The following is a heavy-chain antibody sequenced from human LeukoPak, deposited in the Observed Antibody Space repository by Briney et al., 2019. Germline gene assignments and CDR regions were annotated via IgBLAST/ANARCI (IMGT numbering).Heavy chain of an antibody. CDR1: GYRFLDYW. CDR2: IFPHDSDT. D-gene: IGHD2-2*02. V-gene: IGHV5-51*01. Sequence: GESLKISCKGSGYRFLDYWIGWVRQMPGKGPELMGLIFPHDSDTKYSPSFEGQVTISVDKSMSTAYVQWGSLRASDTAIYYCAKFGIRGCISGTRCYTSFFYYGMDVWGQGTTVTVSS. CDR3: AKFGIRGCISGTRCYTSFFYYGMDV. J-gene: IGHJ6*02.